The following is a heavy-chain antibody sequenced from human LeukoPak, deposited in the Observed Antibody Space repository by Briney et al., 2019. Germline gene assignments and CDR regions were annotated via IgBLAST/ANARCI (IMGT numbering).Heavy chain of an antibody. J-gene: IGHJ3*01. CDR1: GFTFSSYS. V-gene: IGHV3-48*01. CDR2: ISSSSSTI. Sequence: PGGSLRLSCAASGFTFSSYSMNWVRQAPGKGLEWVSYISSSSSTIYYADSVKGRFTISRDNAKNSLYLQMNSLRAEDTAVYYCARMSVPGSLWGQGTMVTVSS. CDR3: ARMSVPGSL. D-gene: IGHD2-2*01.